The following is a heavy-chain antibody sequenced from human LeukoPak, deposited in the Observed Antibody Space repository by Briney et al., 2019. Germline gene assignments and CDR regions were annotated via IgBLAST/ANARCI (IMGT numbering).Heavy chain of an antibody. V-gene: IGHV4-38-2*01. CDR2: IYHSGST. J-gene: IGHJ3*02. Sequence: SETVFLTCAVSGYSISSGDYWGWIRQPPGKGLEWIGSIYHSGSTYYNPSLKSRVTISVDTSKNQSSLKLSSVTAADTAVYYCARYPTVVVVPAAITGDAFDIWGQGTMVTVSS. D-gene: IGHD2-2*02. CDR1: GYSISSGDY. CDR3: ARYPTVVVVPAAITGDAFDI.